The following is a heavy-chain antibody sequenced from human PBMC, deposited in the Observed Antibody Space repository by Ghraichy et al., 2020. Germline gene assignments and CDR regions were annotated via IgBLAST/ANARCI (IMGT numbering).Heavy chain of an antibody. V-gene: IGHV4-39*01. D-gene: IGHD3-9*01. Sequence: SQTLSLTCTVSGGSISSSSYYWGWIRQPPGKGLEWIGSIYYSGSTYYNPSLKSRVTISVDTSKNQFSLKLSSVTAADTAVYYCARLPYYDILTGYYKLGAFDIWGKGTMVTVSS. CDR2: IYYSGST. CDR1: GGSISSSSYY. J-gene: IGHJ3*02. CDR3: ARLPYYDILTGYYKLGAFDI.